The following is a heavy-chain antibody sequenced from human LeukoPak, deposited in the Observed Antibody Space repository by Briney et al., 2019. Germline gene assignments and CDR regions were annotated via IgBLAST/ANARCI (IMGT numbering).Heavy chain of an antibody. Sequence: PSETLSLTCAVYGGSFSGYYWSWIRQPPGKGLEWIGEINHSGSTNYNPSLKSRVTISVDTSKNQFSLKLSSVTAADTAVYYCAREDSGSYLAQDDAFDIWGQGTMVTVSS. V-gene: IGHV4-34*01. CDR2: INHSGST. CDR1: GGSFSGYY. D-gene: IGHD1-26*01. J-gene: IGHJ3*02. CDR3: AREDSGSYLAQDDAFDI.